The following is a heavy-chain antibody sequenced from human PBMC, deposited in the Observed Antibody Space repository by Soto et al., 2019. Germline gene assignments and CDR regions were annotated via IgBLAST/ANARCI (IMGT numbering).Heavy chain of an antibody. CDR3: SWAGAFDI. V-gene: IGHV3-23*01. CDR2: ISGSGGST. D-gene: IGHD3-10*01. Sequence: EVQLLESGGGLVQPGGSLRLSCAASGFTFSSYAMSWVRQAPGKGLEWVSAISGSGGSTYYADSVKGRFTISRDNSKNTPYLQMNSLRAEDTAVYHCSWAGAFDIWGQGTMVTVSS. J-gene: IGHJ3*02. CDR1: GFTFSSYA.